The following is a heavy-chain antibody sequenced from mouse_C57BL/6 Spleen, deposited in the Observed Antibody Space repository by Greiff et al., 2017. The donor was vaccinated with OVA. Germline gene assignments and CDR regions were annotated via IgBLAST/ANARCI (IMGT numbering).Heavy chain of an antibody. J-gene: IGHJ1*03. CDR2: IYPGSGST. Sequence: VQLQQPGAELVKPGASVKMSCKASGYTFTSYWITWVKQRPGQGLEWIGDIYPGSGSTNYNEKFKSKATLTVDTSSSTAYMQLSSLTSEDSAVYYGARNYLVSDWYFDVWGTGTTVTVSS. V-gene: IGHV1-55*01. D-gene: IGHD5-5*01. CDR3: ARNYLVSDWYFDV. CDR1: GYTFTSYW.